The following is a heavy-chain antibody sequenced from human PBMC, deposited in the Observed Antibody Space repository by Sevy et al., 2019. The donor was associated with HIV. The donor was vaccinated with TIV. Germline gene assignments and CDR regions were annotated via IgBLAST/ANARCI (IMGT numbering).Heavy chain of an antibody. V-gene: IGHV3-21*01. CDR3: ARVDSGYYNS. CDR1: GFTFSSYT. Sequence: GGSLRLSCAASGFTFSSYTINWVRQAPGKGLEWVSSISSSSNYIYYADSVKGRFTISRDNAKNSLYLQMNSLRAEDTAVYYWARVDSGYYNSWGQGTLVTVSS. CDR2: ISSSSNYI. J-gene: IGHJ4*02. D-gene: IGHD1-26*01.